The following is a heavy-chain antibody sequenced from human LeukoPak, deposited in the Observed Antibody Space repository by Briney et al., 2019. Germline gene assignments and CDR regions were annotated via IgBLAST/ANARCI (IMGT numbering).Heavy chain of an antibody. V-gene: IGHV1-18*01. D-gene: IGHD5-18*01. Sequence: ASVKVSCKASGYTFTSYGISWVRQAPGQGLEWMGWISAYNGNTNYAQKLQGRVTMTTDTSTSTAYMELRSLRSDDTAVYYCARDRGHSYGFVSADAFDIWGQGTMVTVSS. CDR1: GYTFTSYG. J-gene: IGHJ3*02. CDR2: ISAYNGNT. CDR3: ARDRGHSYGFVSADAFDI.